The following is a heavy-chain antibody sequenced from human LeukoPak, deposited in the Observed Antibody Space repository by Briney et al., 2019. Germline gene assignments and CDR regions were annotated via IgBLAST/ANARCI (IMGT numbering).Heavy chain of an antibody. V-gene: IGHV3-7*01. CDR2: IKQDGSEK. J-gene: IGHJ4*02. D-gene: IGHD5-12*01. Sequence: GGSMRLSCAAYGFTSSSYWMSWVRQAPGKGLEWVANIKQDGSEKYYVDSVRGRFSISRDNAKNSLYLQMNSLRAEDTAVYYCASGGYSGYDYGIGYWGQGTLVTVSS. CDR1: GFTSSSYW. CDR3: ASGGYSGYDYGIGY.